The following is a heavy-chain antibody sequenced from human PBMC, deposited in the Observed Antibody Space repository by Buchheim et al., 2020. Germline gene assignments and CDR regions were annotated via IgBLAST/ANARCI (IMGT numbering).Heavy chain of an antibody. CDR1: GFTFSSYA. CDR3: ASLTLRKAPFTLVLRYGMDV. D-gene: IGHD3-10*01. Sequence: QVQLVESGGGVVQPGRSLRLSCAASGFTFSSYAMHWVRQAPGKGLEWVAIISYDGSNKYYADSVKGRFTISRDNSKNTLYLQMNSLRAEDTAVYYCASLTLRKAPFTLVLRYGMDVWGQGTT. V-gene: IGHV3-30-3*01. J-gene: IGHJ6*02. CDR2: ISYDGSNK.